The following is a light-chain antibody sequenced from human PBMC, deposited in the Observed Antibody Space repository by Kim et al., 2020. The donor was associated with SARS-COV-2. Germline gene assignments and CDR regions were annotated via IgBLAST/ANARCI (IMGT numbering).Light chain of an antibody. CDR2: DVS. Sequence: QSALTQPASVSGSPGQSITISCTGTSSDVGVYNYVSWYQQHPGKGPKLMIYDVSSRPSGVSNRFSGSKSGNTASLTISGLQTEDEDDYYCSSYTSSSTLVFGAGSKLTVL. CDR3: SSYTSSSTLV. CDR1: SSDVGVYNY. J-gene: IGLJ2*01. V-gene: IGLV2-14*03.